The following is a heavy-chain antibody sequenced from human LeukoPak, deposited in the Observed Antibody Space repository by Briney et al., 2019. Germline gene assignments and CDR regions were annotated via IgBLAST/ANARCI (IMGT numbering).Heavy chain of an antibody. CDR1: GGSINTYY. Sequence: PSETLSLTCTVSGGSINTYYWSWIRQPPGKGLEWIGYIHYTGTTNYNPSLESRVTISIDTSKNQFSLKLTSVTAADTAVYYCVGGGLWLAFDYWGQGILVTDSS. D-gene: IGHD6-19*01. CDR2: IHYTGTT. J-gene: IGHJ4*02. V-gene: IGHV4-59*03. CDR3: VGGGLWLAFDY.